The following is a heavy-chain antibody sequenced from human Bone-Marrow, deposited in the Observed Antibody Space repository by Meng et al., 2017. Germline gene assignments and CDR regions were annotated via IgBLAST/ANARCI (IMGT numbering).Heavy chain of an antibody. CDR3: AGGVGSDRSDAFDI. D-gene: IGHD3-16*01. CDR2: IIPILATA. J-gene: IGHJ3*02. CDR1: GGTFSSYT. V-gene: IGHV1-69*08. Sequence: SVKVSCKASGGTFSSYTISWVRQAPGQGLEWMGGIIPILATANYAQKFQARVTITADKFTSTAYMELSSLRSEDTAVYYCAGGVGSDRSDAFDIWGQGKMVTVSS.